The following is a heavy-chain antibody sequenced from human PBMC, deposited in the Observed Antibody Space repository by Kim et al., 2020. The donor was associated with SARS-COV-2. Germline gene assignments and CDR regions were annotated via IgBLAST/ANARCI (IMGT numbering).Heavy chain of an antibody. D-gene: IGHD3-22*01. CDR2: IYYSGST. Sequence: SETLSLTCTVSGGSVSSGSYYWSWIRQPPGKGLEWIGYIYYSGSTNYNPSLKSRVTISVDTSKNQFSLKLSSVTAADTAVYYCARDRNYYDSSGYYGDWFDPWGQGTLVTVSS. CDR1: GGSVSSGSYY. V-gene: IGHV4-61*01. CDR3: ARDRNYYDSSGYYGDWFDP. J-gene: IGHJ5*02.